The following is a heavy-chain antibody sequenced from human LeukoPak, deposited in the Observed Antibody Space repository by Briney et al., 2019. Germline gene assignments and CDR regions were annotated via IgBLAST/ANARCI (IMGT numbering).Heavy chain of an antibody. D-gene: IGHD5-18*01. CDR2: IYYSGST. CDR3: ARGDVDTGSDY. CDR1: GGSISSGGYY. Sequence: PSQTLSLTCTVSGGSISSGGYYWSWIRQHPGKGLEWIGYIYYSGSTYYNPSLESRVTISVDTSKNQFSLKLSSVTAADTAVYYCARGDVDTGSDYWGQGTLVTVSS. V-gene: IGHV4-31*03. J-gene: IGHJ4*02.